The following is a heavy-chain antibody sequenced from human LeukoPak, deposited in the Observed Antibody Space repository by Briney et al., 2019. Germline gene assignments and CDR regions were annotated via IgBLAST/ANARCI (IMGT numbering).Heavy chain of an antibody. CDR3: ATDGGNHNFDY. V-gene: IGHV1-2*06. D-gene: IGHD1-14*01. CDR1: GFTFTDYY. CDR2: IILNNGAT. J-gene: IGHJ4*02. Sequence: GASVKVSCKASGFTFTDYYLHWVRQAPGQGLEWMGRIILNNGATNYAQKFQGRVTLTRDTSISTAYMELSRQTSDDAAVYYCATDGGNHNFDYWGQGTLVTVSS.